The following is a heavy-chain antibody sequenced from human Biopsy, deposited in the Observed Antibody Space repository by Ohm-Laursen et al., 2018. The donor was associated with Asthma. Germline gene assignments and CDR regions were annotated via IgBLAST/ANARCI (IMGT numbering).Heavy chain of an antibody. CDR3: ARDVVWFREVGGMDI. J-gene: IGHJ6*02. Sequence: SLRLSCAASGFTLTTYAIHWVRQAPGKGLEWVAVISYDGSTKYSADSVKGRFIVSRDISKNILSLQMNSLRPEDTAVYYCARDVVWFREVGGMDIWGQGTTVTVSS. CDR1: GFTLTTYA. V-gene: IGHV3-30*03. D-gene: IGHD3-10*01. CDR2: ISYDGSTK.